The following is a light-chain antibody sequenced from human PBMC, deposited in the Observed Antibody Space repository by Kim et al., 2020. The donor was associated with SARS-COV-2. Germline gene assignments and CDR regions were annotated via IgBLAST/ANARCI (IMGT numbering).Light chain of an antibody. CDR2: EVS. CDR3: CSCAGSSTHV. CDR1: SSDVGSYNL. J-gene: IGLJ1*01. V-gene: IGLV2-23*02. Sequence: QSALTQPASVSGSPGQSITISCTGTSSDVGSYNLVSWYQQHPGKAPKLMIYEVSKRPSGVSNRFSGSNSGNTASLTISGLQAEDEADYYCCSCAGSSTHVFGTGTKV.